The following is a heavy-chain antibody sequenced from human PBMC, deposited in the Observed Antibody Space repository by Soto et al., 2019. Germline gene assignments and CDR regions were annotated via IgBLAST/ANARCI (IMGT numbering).Heavy chain of an antibody. J-gene: IGHJ6*02. CDR3: AREKLNYCSGGSCHPYYYYGMDV. CDR2: ISSSGSTI. V-gene: IGHV3-48*03. Sequence: EVQLVESGGGLVQPGGSLRLSCAASGFTFSSYEMNWVRQAPGKGLEWVSYISSSGSTIYYADSVKGRFTISRDNAKNSLYLQMSSLRAEDTAVYYCAREKLNYCSGGSCHPYYYYGMDVWGQGTTVTVSS. CDR1: GFTFSSYE. D-gene: IGHD2-15*01.